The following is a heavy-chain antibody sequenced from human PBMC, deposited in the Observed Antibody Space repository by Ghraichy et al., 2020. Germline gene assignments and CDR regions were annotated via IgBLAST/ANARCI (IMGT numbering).Heavy chain of an antibody. V-gene: IGHV4-34*01. D-gene: IGHD6-19*01. CDR1: GGSFSGYY. CDR3: ARRSSGWYRGGFLFDY. CDR2: INHSGST. J-gene: IGHJ4*02. Sequence: SETQSLTCAVYGGSFSGYYWSWIRQPPGKGLEWIGEINHSGSTNYNPSLKSRVTISVDTSKNQFSLKLSSVTAADTAVYYCARRSSGWYRGGFLFDYWGQGTLVTVSS.